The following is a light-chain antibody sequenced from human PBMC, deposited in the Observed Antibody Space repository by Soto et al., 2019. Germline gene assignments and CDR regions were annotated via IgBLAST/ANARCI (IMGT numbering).Light chain of an antibody. CDR1: QSISSW. Sequence: DIQMTQSPSTLSASVGDRVTITCRASQSISSWLAWYQQKPGTAPKLLIYKASSLQSGVPSRFSGSGSGTEFTLTISSPQPDDFATYYCQQYSSYPYTFGQGTKLEIK. V-gene: IGKV1-5*03. CDR2: KAS. J-gene: IGKJ2*01. CDR3: QQYSSYPYT.